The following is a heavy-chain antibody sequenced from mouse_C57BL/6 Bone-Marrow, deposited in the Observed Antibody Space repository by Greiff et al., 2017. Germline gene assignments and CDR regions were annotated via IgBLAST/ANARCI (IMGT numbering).Heavy chain of an antibody. CDR1: GYSITSGYY. CDR2: ISYDGSN. D-gene: IGHD2-5*01. V-gene: IGHV3-6*01. Sequence: VQLKESGPGLVKPSQSLSLTCSVTGYSITSGYYWNWIRQFPGNKLEWMGYISYDGSNNYNPSLKNRISITRDTSKNQFFLKLNSVTTEDTATYYCAREGDSNYVGGAMDYWGQGTSVTVSS. J-gene: IGHJ4*01. CDR3: AREGDSNYVGGAMDY.